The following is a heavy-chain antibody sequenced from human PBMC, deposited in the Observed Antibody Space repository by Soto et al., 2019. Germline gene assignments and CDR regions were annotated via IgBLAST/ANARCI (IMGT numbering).Heavy chain of an antibody. V-gene: IGHV1-18*04. CDR1: GYTFTSYY. Sequence: ASVKVSCKASGYTFTSYYMHWVRQAPGQGLEWMGWISAYNGNTNYAQKLQGRVTMTTDTSTSTAYMELRSLRSDDTAVYYCARDRGVDTAMVTDYWGQGTLVTVSS. CDR3: ARDRGVDTAMVTDY. CDR2: ISAYNGNT. D-gene: IGHD5-18*01. J-gene: IGHJ4*02.